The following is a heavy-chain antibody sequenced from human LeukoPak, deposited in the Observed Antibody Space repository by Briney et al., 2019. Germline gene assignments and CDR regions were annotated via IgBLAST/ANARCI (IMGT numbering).Heavy chain of an antibody. D-gene: IGHD3-10*01. J-gene: IGHJ4*02. CDR2: INHSGST. Sequence: SETLSLTCAVYGGSFSGYYWSWIRQPPGKGLEWIGEINHSGSTNYNPSLKSRVTISVDTSKNQFSLKLSSVTAADTAVYYCASKGTMVRGVDYWGQGTLVTVSS. V-gene: IGHV4-34*01. CDR3: ASKGTMVRGVDY. CDR1: GGSFSGYY.